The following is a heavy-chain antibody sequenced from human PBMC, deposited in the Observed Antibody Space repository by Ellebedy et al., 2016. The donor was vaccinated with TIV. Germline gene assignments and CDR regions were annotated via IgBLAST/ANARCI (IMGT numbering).Heavy chain of an antibody. J-gene: IGHJ4*02. CDR2: INTDGSST. Sequence: GESLKISCVASGFTLSGYYMHWVRQVPGKGLVWVARINTDGSSTSYADSVEGRFTISRDNAKKTLYLEMSGLRVEDTAVYYCARESVRYFDWDSWGQGTLVTVSS. CDR1: GFTLSGYY. D-gene: IGHD3-9*01. V-gene: IGHV3-74*01. CDR3: ARESVRYFDWDS.